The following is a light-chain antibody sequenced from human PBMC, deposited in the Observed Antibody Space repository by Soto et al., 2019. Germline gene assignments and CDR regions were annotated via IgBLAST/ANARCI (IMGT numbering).Light chain of an antibody. J-gene: IGKJ1*01. CDR3: HQRSNWPRT. CDR1: QSISSY. V-gene: IGKV3-11*01. Sequence: EIVLTQSPATLSLSPGERATLSCRASQSISSYLAWYQQKPGQAPRLLIYAGSNRATGIPARFSGSGSGTDFSLTISSLEPEDFAVYYCHQRSNWPRTFGQGTKVDIK. CDR2: AGS.